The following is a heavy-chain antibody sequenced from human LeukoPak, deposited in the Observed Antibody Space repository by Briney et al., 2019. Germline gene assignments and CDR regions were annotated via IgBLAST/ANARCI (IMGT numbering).Heavy chain of an antibody. CDR3: ARHRPDVRQGWLQNLSFDC. CDR2: ISDDGTT. CDR1: GGSFNNYF. Sequence: PSETLSLTCTVSGGSFNNYFWGWIRQTPGKGLEWIGRISDDGTTDYTPSLKSRVTISLNTSTTLFSLRLISVTAADTAVYYCARHRPDVRQGWLQNLSFDCWGQGTLVTVSS. V-gene: IGHV4-59*08. J-gene: IGHJ4*02. D-gene: IGHD5-24*01.